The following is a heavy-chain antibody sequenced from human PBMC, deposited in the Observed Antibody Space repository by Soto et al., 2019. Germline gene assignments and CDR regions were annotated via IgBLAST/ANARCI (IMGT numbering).Heavy chain of an antibody. CDR3: ARTIAVAGTIDY. D-gene: IGHD6-19*01. J-gene: IGHJ4*02. CDR1: GFTFSSYA. Sequence: GGSLRLSCAASGFTFSSYAMHWVRQAPGKGLEWVPVISYDGSNKYYEEPVKGRFTISRDNSKNTLYLQMNSLRAEDTAVYYCARTIAVAGTIDYWGQGTLVTVSS. CDR2: ISYDGSNK. V-gene: IGHV3-30-3*01.